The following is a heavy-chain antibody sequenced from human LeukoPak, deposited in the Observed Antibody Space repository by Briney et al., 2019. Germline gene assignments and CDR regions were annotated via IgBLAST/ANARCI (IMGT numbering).Heavy chain of an antibody. CDR1: GGSFSGYY. V-gene: IGHV4-34*01. Sequence: SGALSLTCAVYGGSFSGYYWSWIRQPPGKGLEWIGEINHSGSTNYNPALKSRVTISVDTSKNQFSLKLSSVTAADTAVYYCARGTVDTAMVNWGQGTLVTVSS. CDR2: INHSGST. D-gene: IGHD5-18*01. J-gene: IGHJ4*02. CDR3: ARGTVDTAMVN.